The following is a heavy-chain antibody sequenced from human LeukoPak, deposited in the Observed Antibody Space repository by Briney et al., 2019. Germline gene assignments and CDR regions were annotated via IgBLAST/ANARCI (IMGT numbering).Heavy chain of an antibody. CDR1: GITLSNYG. CDR2: ISDRGGRT. Sequence: GGSLRLSCSVSGITLSNYGMSWVRQAPGKGLEWVAGISDRGGRTNYADSVKGRFTISTDNPKNTLYLQMNSLRAEDTAVYFCAKRGVVIRVILVGFHKEAYYFDSWGQGALVTVSS. V-gene: IGHV3-23*01. D-gene: IGHD3-22*01. CDR3: AKRGVVIRVILVGFHKEAYYFDS. J-gene: IGHJ4*02.